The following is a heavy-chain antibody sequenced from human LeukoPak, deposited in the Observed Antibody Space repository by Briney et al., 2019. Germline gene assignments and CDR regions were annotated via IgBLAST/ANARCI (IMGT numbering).Heavy chain of an antibody. CDR3: ARDDYWHYYDSSGYYLAS. V-gene: IGHV3-11*01. CDR1: GFTFSDYY. CDR2: ISSSGSTI. D-gene: IGHD3-22*01. Sequence: GGSLRLSCAASGFTFSDYYMSWIRQAPGKGLEWVSYISSSGSTIYYADSVKGRFTISRDNAKNSLYLQMNGLRAEDTAVYYCARDDYWHYYDSSGYYLASWGQGTLVTVSS. J-gene: IGHJ5*02.